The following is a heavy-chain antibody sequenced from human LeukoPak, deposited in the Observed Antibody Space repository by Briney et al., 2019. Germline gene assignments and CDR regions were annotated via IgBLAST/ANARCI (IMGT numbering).Heavy chain of an antibody. V-gene: IGHV4-59*01. J-gene: IGHJ4*02. Sequence: SETLSLTCTVSGGSISYYYWSWIRQPPGKGLEWIGYIYYSGSTNYNPSLKSRVTISVDTSKNQFSLKLSSVTAADTAVYYCARGIAVAVDWGQGTLVTVSS. CDR3: ARGIAVAVD. D-gene: IGHD6-19*01. CDR2: IYYSGST. CDR1: GGSISYYY.